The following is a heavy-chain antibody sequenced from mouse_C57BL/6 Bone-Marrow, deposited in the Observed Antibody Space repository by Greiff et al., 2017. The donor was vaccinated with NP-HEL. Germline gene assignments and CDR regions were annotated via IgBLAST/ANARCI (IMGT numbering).Heavy chain of an antibody. CDR2: INPSSGYT. V-gene: IGHV1-4*01. CDR3: ARKRRAWFAY. J-gene: IGHJ3*01. Sequence: VQLQQSGAELARPGASVKMSCKASGYTFTSYTMHWVKQSPGQGLEWIGYINPSSGYTKYNQKFKDKATLTADKSSSTAYMQLSSLTSEDSAFYYCARKRRAWFAYWGQGTLVTVSA. CDR1: GYTFTSYT.